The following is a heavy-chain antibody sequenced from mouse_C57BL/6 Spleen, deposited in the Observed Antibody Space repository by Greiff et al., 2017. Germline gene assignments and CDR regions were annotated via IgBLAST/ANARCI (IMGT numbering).Heavy chain of an antibody. CDR1: GYSFTGYY. CDR3: ASRYGNYYFDY. Sequence: VQLQQSGPELVKPGASVKISCKASGYSFTGYYMNWVKQSPEKSLEWIGEINPSTGGTTYNQKFKAKATLTVDKSSSTAYMQLKGLTSEDSAVYYCASRYGNYYFDYRGQGTTLTVSS. D-gene: IGHD2-1*01. V-gene: IGHV1-42*01. J-gene: IGHJ2*01. CDR2: INPSTGGT.